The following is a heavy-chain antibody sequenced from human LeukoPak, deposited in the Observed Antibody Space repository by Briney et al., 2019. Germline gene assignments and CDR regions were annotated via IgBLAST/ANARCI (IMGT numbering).Heavy chain of an antibody. J-gene: IGHJ4*02. CDR1: GGSINSSSYF. D-gene: IGHD2-15*01. V-gene: IGHV4-39*01. CDR3: VRPKDNDPVLAFDY. CDR2: ISYSGVT. Sequence: SETLSLSCTVSGGSINSSSYFWGWIRQSPGEGLEWIGTISYSGVTYYTPSLKSRVTLSVDTSKNQFSLKLVSVTAADTAVYYCVRPKDNDPVLAFDYWGQGLLVTVSS.